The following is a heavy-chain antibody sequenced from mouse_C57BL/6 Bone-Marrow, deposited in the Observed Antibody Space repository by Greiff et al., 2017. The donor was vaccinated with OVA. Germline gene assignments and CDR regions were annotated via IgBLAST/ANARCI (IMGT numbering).Heavy chain of an antibody. J-gene: IGHJ4*01. CDR2: INYDGSST. Sequence: EVKLVESEGGLVQPGSSMKLSCTASGFTFSDYYMAWVRQVPEKGLEWVANINYDGSSTYYLDSLKSRFIISRDNAKNILYLQMSSLKSEDTATYYCARVFSYYYGSRYYAMDYWGQGTSVTVSS. CDR3: ARVFSYYYGSRYYAMDY. V-gene: IGHV5-16*01. CDR1: GFTFSDYY. D-gene: IGHD1-1*01.